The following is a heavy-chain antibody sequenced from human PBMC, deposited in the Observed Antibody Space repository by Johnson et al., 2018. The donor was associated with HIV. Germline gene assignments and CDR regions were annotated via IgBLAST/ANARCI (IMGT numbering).Heavy chain of an antibody. CDR3: AKDLQDYYASSGHDACDI. D-gene: IGHD3-22*01. J-gene: IGHJ3*02. Sequence: VQLVESGGGVVRPGGSLRLSCAASGFTFDDFGMNWVRQAPGKGLAWVSTINWNGGSTGYADSVKGRFTISRDNAKNSLYLQMNSLRAEDTAVYYCAKDLQDYYASSGHDACDIWGQGTMVTVSS. CDR2: INWNGGST. V-gene: IGHV3-20*04. CDR1: GFTFDDFG.